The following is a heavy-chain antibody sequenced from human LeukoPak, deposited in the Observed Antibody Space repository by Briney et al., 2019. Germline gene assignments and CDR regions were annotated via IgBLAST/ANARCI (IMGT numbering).Heavy chain of an antibody. V-gene: IGHV1-18*01. J-gene: IGHJ4*02. Sequence: GASVKVSCKASGYTFTNYGISWVRQAPGQGLEWLGWISGYNGHPNYAQKLQGRVTMTTDKSTSTAYMELSSLRSEDTAVYYCARAAVRPTYYDSSGYYYPPVYWGQGTLVTVSS. D-gene: IGHD3-22*01. CDR3: ARAAVRPTYYDSSGYYYPPVY. CDR2: ISGYNGHP. CDR1: GYTFTNYG.